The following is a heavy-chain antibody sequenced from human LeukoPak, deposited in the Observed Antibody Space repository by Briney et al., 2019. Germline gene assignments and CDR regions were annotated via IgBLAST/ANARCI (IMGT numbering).Heavy chain of an antibody. J-gene: IGHJ3*02. D-gene: IGHD3-22*01. V-gene: IGHV4-61*08. CDR3: ARGYYDSCGYLWDNDAFDI. CDR2: IYYSGST. CDR1: GGSISSGGYY. Sequence: SETLSLTCTVSGGSISSGGYYWSWIRQPPGKGLEWIGYIYYSGSTNYNPSLKSRVTISVDTSKNQFSLKLSSVTAADTAVYYCARGYYDSCGYLWDNDAFDIWGQGTMVTVSS.